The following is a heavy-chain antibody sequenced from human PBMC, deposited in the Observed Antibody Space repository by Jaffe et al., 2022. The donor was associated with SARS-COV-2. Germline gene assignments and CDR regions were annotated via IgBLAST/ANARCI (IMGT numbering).Heavy chain of an antibody. D-gene: IGHD3-10*01. CDR2: VNTHTGEP. CDR1: GYTFTTYA. V-gene: IGHV7-4-1*02. Sequence: QVQLVQSGSELKEPGASVKVSCKASGYTFTTYAMNWVRQAPGQGPEWMGWVNTHTGEPTYTQAFTGRFVFSLDTSVSTAYLQISGLRAEDTAVYYCARGYYYRSGSFDYWGQGTLVTVSS. CDR3: ARGYYYRSGSFDY. J-gene: IGHJ4*02.